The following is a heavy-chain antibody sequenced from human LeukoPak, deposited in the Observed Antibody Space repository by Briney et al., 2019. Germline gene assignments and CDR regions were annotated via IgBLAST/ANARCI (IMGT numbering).Heavy chain of an antibody. Sequence: GGSLRLSCAASGFTFDDYAMHWVRQAPGKGLEWVSLISWDGGDTNYADSVKGRFTISRDNSNNSLYLQMNSLRTEDTAFYYCAKDLTQRRTYGIDYWGQGILVTVSS. CDR2: ISWDGGDT. J-gene: IGHJ4*02. CDR1: GFTFDDYA. D-gene: IGHD1-26*01. CDR3: AKDLTQRRTYGIDY. V-gene: IGHV3-43*01.